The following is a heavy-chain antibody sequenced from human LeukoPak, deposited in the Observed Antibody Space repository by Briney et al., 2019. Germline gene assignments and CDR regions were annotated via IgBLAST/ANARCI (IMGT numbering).Heavy chain of an antibody. D-gene: IGHD1-26*01. CDR2: IWYDGSNK. CDR1: GFPFSSYG. V-gene: IGHV3-33*01. CDR3: ARAVGPFDY. J-gene: IGHJ4*02. Sequence: GGSLRISCVASGFPFSSYGMHWVRQAPGRGLEWVAVIWYDGSNKYYEDSMKGRFTISRDNSKNTLYLQMNSLRAEDTGVYYYARAVGPFDYWGQGTLVTVFS.